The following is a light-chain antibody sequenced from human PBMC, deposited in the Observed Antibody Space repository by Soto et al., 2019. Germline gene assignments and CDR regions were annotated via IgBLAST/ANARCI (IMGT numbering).Light chain of an antibody. CDR1: QSISSY. CDR3: QQSYSTRPLT. CDR2: AAS. V-gene: IGKV1-39*01. J-gene: IGKJ4*01. Sequence: DIQMTQSPSSLSASVGDRVTITCRASQSISSYLNWYQQKPGKAPKLLIYAASILPSGVPSRFSGSGSGTDFTLTISSLQPEDFATYYCQQSYSTRPLTFGGGTKVEIK.